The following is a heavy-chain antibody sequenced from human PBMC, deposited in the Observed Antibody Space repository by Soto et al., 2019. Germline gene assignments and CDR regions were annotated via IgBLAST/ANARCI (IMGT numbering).Heavy chain of an antibody. CDR1: GFTFSSYG. CDR2: ISYDGSNK. J-gene: IGHJ4*02. V-gene: IGHV3-30*18. CDR3: VKGEYYYDGSAYYPFDY. Sequence: GGSLRLSCAASGFTFSSYGMHWVRQAPGKGLEWVAVISYDGSNKYYADSVKGRFTISRDNSKNTLYLQMNSLRAEDTAVYYSVKGEYYYDGSAYYPFDYWGRGRMVTVSS. D-gene: IGHD3-22*01.